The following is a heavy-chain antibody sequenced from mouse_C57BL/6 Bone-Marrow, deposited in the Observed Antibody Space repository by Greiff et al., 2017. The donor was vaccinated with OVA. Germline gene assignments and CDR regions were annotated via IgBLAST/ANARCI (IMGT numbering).Heavy chain of an antibody. D-gene: IGHD2-5*01. V-gene: IGHV1-55*01. J-gene: IGHJ3*01. CDR2: IYPGSGST. Sequence: VQLQQPGAELVKPGASVKMSCKASGYTFTSYWITWVKQRPGQGLEWIGAIYPGSGSTNYNAKFKSKATLTVDTSSSTAYMQLSRLTSADSAVYDYARDRGTYYSNDAGFADWGQGTLVTVAA. CDR1: GYTFTSYW. CDR3: ARDRGTYYSNDAGFAD.